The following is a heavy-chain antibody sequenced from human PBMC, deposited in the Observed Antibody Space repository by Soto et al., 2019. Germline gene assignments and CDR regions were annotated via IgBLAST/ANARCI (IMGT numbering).Heavy chain of an antibody. V-gene: IGHV5-51*01. CDR3: ARQAGTITNYYYYYMDV. CDR2: IYPGDSDT. J-gene: IGHJ6*03. D-gene: IGHD1-7*01. Sequence: EVQLVQSGAEVKKPGESLRISCKVSGYRFSSSWIAWVRQMPGKGLEWMGIIYPGDSDTRYNPSFQGQVTISADKSISTAYLQWSSLKASDTAMYYCARQAGTITNYYYYYMDVWGQGTTVTVSS. CDR1: GYRFSSSW.